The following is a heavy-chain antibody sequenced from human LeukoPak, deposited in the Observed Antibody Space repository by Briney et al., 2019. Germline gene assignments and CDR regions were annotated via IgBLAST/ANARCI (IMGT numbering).Heavy chain of an antibody. CDR2: IIPIFGTA. D-gene: IGHD3-22*01. CDR3: ARSSVGAKDYYDSSGYPDY. CDR1: GGTFSSYA. Sequence: GASVKVSCRASGGTFSSYAISWVRQAPGQGLEWMGGIIPIFGTANYAQKFQGRVTITTDESTSTAYMELSSLRSEDTAVYYRARSSVGAKDYYDSSGYPDYWGQGTLVTVSS. J-gene: IGHJ4*02. V-gene: IGHV1-69*05.